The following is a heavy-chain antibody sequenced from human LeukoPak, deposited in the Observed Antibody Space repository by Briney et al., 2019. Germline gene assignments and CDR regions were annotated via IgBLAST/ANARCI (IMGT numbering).Heavy chain of an antibody. V-gene: IGHV3-23*01. CDR1: GFTFSSSA. J-gene: IGHJ4*02. D-gene: IGHD4-17*01. Sequence: GGSLRLSCAVSGFTFSSSAMTWVRQAPGKGLEWVSGISGSGGFTYYADSVKGRFTISRDNSKNTLYLQMNSLRAEDTAVYYCAKVGLTVTTDEYYFDYWGQGTLVTVSS. CDR3: AKVGLTVTTDEYYFDY. CDR2: ISGSGGFT.